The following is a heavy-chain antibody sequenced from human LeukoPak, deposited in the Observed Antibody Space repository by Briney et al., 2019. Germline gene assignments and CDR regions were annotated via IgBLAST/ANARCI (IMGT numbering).Heavy chain of an antibody. J-gene: IGHJ4*02. V-gene: IGHV4-39*01. D-gene: IGHD3-10*01. Sequence: PSETLSLTCTVSGGSISSSSYYWGGIRQPPGKGLERIGSIYYSGSTYYNPSLKSRVTISVDTSKNQFSLKLSSVTAADTAVYYCARLLWFGELLPNFDYWGQGTLVTVSS. CDR2: IYYSGST. CDR3: ARLLWFGELLPNFDY. CDR1: GGSISSSSYY.